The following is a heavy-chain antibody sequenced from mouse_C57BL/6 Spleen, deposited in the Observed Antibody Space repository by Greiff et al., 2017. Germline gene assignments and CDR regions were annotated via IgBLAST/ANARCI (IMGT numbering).Heavy chain of an antibody. CDR2: IRNKANGYTT. CDR1: GFTFTDYY. Sequence: EVKLMESGGGLVQPGASLRLSCAASGFTFTDYYMSWVRQPPGKAPEWLALIRNKANGYTTEYTASVKGRFTISRDNSQNILYLQMKTLRAEERATYYCAGTIMVTTGGAMDYWGQGTSVTVSS. J-gene: IGHJ4*01. D-gene: IGHD2-2*01. V-gene: IGHV7-4*01. CDR3: AGTIMVTTGGAMDY.